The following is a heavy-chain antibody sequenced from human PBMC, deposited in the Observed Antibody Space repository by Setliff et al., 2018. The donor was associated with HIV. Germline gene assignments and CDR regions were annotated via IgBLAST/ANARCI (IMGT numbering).Heavy chain of an antibody. Sequence: SETLSLTCTVSGGSISSGSYYWSWIRQPAGKGLEWIGRIYTSGSTNYNSSLKSRVTISVDTSKNQFSLKLSSVTAADTAVYYCARDCGGDCFSGVAGPNYYYGMDVWGQGTTVTVSS. CDR3: ARDCGGDCFSGVAGPNYYYGMDV. J-gene: IGHJ6*02. CDR2: IYTSGST. V-gene: IGHV4-61*02. D-gene: IGHD2-21*02. CDR1: GGSISSGSYY.